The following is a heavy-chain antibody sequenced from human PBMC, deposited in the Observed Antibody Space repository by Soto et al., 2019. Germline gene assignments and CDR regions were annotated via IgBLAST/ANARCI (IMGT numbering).Heavy chain of an antibody. Sequence: QVQLVETGGGVVQPGGSLRLSCIASGFPFRSYGMHWVRQAPGKGLEWVEVTSYDGNKKYYIDSVKGRFSISRDNFMNTVYLQMNSLGVDDTALYYCAKEGQSRDGYTSPLDSWGQGTLVIVSA. J-gene: IGHJ5*01. CDR2: TSYDGNKK. CDR3: AKEGQSRDGYTSPLDS. V-gene: IGHV3-30*18. CDR1: GFPFRSYG. D-gene: IGHD5-12*01.